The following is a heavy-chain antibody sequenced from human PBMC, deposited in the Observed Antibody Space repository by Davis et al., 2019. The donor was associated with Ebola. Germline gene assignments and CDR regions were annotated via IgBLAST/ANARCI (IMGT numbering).Heavy chain of an antibody. CDR3: ARDNYYSFYMDV. Sequence: PSETLSLTCIVSGGSISSGDYYWSWIRQPPGKGLEWIGYIYYSGSTYYNPSLKSRVTISVDTSTNQFSLKLSSVTAADTAIYHCARDNYYSFYMDVWGKGTTVIVSS. CDR1: GGSISSGDYY. V-gene: IGHV4-30-4*01. J-gene: IGHJ6*03. CDR2: IYYSGST.